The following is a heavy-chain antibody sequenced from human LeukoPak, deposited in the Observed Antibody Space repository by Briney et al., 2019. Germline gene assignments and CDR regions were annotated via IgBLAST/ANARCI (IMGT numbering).Heavy chain of an antibody. D-gene: IGHD1-14*01. J-gene: IGHJ4*02. CDR3: ARSLPWRYLDY. CDR1: GGSISRGDYY. V-gene: IGHV4-30-4*01. Sequence: TLSLTCTVSGGSISRGDYYWSWIRQPPGKGLEWIGYIYYSGSTFYNPSLKSRLTISVDTSKNQFSLKLSSVTAADTAVYYCARSLPWRYLDYWGQGTLVTVSS. CDR2: IYYSGST.